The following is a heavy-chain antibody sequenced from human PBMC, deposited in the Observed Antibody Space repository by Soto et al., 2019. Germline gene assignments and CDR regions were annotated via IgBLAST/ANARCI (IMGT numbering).Heavy chain of an antibody. J-gene: IGHJ6*02. CDR3: AREWSTMVRYGMDV. CDR2: ISAYNGNT. D-gene: IGHD3-10*01. Sequence: QVQLVQSGAEVKKPGASVKVSCKASGYTFTSYGSSWVRQAPGQGLEGVGLISAYNGNTNYAQKLQGRVTMTTDTSTSTAYMELRSLRSDDTAVYYCAREWSTMVRYGMDVWGQGTTVTVSS. V-gene: IGHV1-18*01. CDR1: GYTFTSYG.